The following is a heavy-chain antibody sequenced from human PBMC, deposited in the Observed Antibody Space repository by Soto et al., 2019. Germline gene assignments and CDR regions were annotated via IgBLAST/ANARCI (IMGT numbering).Heavy chain of an antibody. D-gene: IGHD1-1*01. J-gene: IGHJ6*02. CDR1: GGAISSYY. CDR3: AREGTTVDSNFYYGMDV. V-gene: IGHV4-59*01. CDR2: IYYSGST. Sequence: QVQLQESGPGLVKPSDTLSLTCTVSGGAISSYYWSWIRQPPGKGLAWIGYIYYSGSTDYNPSLKSRVTISVDTSKDHFSLKLSSVTAADTAVYYCAREGTTVDSNFYYGMDVWGQGTTVTVSS.